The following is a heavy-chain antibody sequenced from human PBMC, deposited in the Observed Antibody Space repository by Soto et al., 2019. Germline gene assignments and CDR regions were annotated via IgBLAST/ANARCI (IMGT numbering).Heavy chain of an antibody. J-gene: IGHJ3*02. Sequence: QVQLQESGPGLVKPSGTLSLTCAVSGGSVSSSNWWRWVRQSPGKGLEWMGEIYHSGSAHYNTSLKSRASIYLDKSQTQFSLRLTSVADADTAVYYGARVQGVVVSAGDAFDIWGPGTRVIVSS. D-gene: IGHD2-21*02. CDR3: ARVQGVVVSAGDAFDI. V-gene: IGHV4-4*02. CDR2: IYHSGSA. CDR1: GGSVSSSNW.